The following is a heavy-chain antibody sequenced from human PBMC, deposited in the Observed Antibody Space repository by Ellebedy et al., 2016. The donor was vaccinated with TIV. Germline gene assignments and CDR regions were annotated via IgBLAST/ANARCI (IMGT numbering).Heavy chain of an antibody. CDR1: GGSISSYY. J-gene: IGHJ4*02. Sequence: SETLSLTXTVSGGSISSYYWSWIRQPPGKGLEWIGYIYYSGSTNYNPSLKSRVTISVDTSKNQFSLKLSSVTAADTAVYYCARALSGELFDYWGQGTLVTVSS. CDR2: IYYSGST. CDR3: ARALSGELFDY. D-gene: IGHD6-19*01. V-gene: IGHV4-59*01.